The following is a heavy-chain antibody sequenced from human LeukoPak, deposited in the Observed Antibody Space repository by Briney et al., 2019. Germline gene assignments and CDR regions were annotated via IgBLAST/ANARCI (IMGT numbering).Heavy chain of an antibody. CDR1: GFILSSYA. CDR2: ISGSGGSI. V-gene: IGHV3-23*01. CDR3: AKGSLVVPAAMDYFGY. D-gene: IGHD2-2*01. J-gene: IGHJ4*02. Sequence: GGSLRLSCAASGFILSSYALSWVRQAPGKGLEWVSSISGSGGSIYYADSVKGRFTISGDNSKNTLYLQMNSLRAEDTAVYYCAKGSLVVPAAMDYFGYWGQGTLVTVSS.